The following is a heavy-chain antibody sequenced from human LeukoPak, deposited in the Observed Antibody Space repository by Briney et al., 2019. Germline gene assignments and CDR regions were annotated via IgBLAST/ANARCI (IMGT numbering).Heavy chain of an antibody. J-gene: IGHJ4*02. CDR2: INTDGRII. CDR1: GLTFRTYW. V-gene: IGHV3-74*03. CDR3: ARPPPGQGFDY. D-gene: IGHD3-10*01. Sequence: PGGSLRLSCVVSGLTFRTYWMHWVRQAPGKGLLWVSRINTDGRIITYADSVKGRFTISRDNASNTLYLEMKRLTAADTAVYYCARPPPGQGFDYCGQGTLVTVSS.